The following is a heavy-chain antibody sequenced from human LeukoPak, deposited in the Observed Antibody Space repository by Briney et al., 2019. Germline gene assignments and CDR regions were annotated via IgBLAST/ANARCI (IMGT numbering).Heavy chain of an antibody. V-gene: IGHV3-11*04. Sequence: SGGSLRLSCAASGFTFSDYYMSWIRQAPGKGLEWVSYISSSGSTIYYADSVKGRFTISRDNAKNSLYLQMNSLRAEDTAVHYCARERPDYYYYMDVWGKGTTVTVSS. CDR2: ISSSGSTI. J-gene: IGHJ6*03. CDR1: GFTFSDYY. CDR3: ARERPDYYYYMDV. D-gene: IGHD1-14*01.